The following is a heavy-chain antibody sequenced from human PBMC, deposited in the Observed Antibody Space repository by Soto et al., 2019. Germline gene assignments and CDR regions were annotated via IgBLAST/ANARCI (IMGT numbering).Heavy chain of an antibody. CDR2: MNPNSGNT. V-gene: IGHV1-8*01. Sequence: QVQLVQSGAEVKKPGASVKVSCKASGYTFTSYDINWVRQASGQGLEWMGWMNPNSGNTAYAQKFQGRVXXTXDXXINTAYMELSNLRSDDTAVYYCARRITTIIQGLDVWGRGTAVTVSS. D-gene: IGHD3-22*01. CDR3: ARRITTIIQGLDV. J-gene: IGHJ6*02. CDR1: GYTFTSYD.